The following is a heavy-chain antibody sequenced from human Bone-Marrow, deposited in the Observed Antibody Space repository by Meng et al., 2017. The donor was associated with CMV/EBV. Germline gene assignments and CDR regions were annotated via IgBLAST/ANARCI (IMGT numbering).Heavy chain of an antibody. CDR2: ISAYNGNT. Sequence: ASVKVSCKASGYTFTSYGISWVRQAPGQGLEWMGWISAYNGNTNYAQKLQGRVTMTTDTSTSTAYMELSSLRSEDTAVYYCARAGRYQLLYGSFDYWGQGTLVTVSS. D-gene: IGHD2-2*02. CDR1: GYTFTSYG. CDR3: ARAGRYQLLYGSFDY. J-gene: IGHJ4*02. V-gene: IGHV1-18*01.